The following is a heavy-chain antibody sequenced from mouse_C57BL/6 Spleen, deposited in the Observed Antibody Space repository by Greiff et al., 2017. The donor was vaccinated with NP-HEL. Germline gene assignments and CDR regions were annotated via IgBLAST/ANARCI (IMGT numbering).Heavy chain of an antibody. V-gene: IGHV2-2*01. CDR3: ARKTYGNNYYAMDY. J-gene: IGHJ4*01. CDR1: GFSLTSYG. D-gene: IGHD2-1*01. Sequence: QVQLKESGPGLVQPSQSLSITCTVSGFSLTSYGVHWVRQSPGKGLEWLGVIWSGGSTDYNAAFISRLSISKDNSKSQVFFKMNSLQADDTAIYYCARKTYGNNYYAMDYWGQGTSVTVSS. CDR2: IWSGGST.